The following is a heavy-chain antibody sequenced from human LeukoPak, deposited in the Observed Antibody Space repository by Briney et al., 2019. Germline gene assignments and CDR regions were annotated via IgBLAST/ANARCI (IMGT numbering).Heavy chain of an antibody. CDR3: ARDRYYGSGIFDY. J-gene: IGHJ4*02. V-gene: IGHV3-7*01. D-gene: IGHD3-10*01. CDR2: IKQDGSEK. CDR1: GFTFSSYW. Sequence: QPGGSLRLSCAASGFTFSSYWMSWVRQAPGKGPEWVANIKQDGSEKYYVDSVKGRFTISRDNAKNSLYLQMNSLRAEDTAVYYCARDRYYGSGIFDYWGQGTLVTVSS.